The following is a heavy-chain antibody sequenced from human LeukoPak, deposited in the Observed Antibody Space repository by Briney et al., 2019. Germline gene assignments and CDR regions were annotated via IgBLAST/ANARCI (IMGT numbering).Heavy chain of an antibody. V-gene: IGHV3-21*01. J-gene: IGHJ6*02. CDR3: ARDDFDWSPRGDYYYYGMDV. CDR1: GFTISSYS. Sequence: GGSLRLSCAASGFTISSYSMNWVRQAPGKGLEWVSSISSSSSYIYYADSVKGRFTISRDNAKNSLYLQMNSLRAEDTAVYYCARDDFDWSPRGDYYYYGMDVWGQGTTVTVSS. CDR2: ISSSSSYI. D-gene: IGHD3-9*01.